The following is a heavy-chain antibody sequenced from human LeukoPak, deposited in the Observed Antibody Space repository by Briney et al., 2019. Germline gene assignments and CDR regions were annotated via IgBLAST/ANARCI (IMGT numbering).Heavy chain of an antibody. J-gene: IGHJ4*02. Sequence: SETLSLTCTVSGGSISSGGYYWSWIRQPPGKGLEWIGYIYHSGSTYYNPSLKSRVTISVDRSKNQFSLKLSSVTAADTAVYYCARDAAIAAAGRGGTDPFDYWGQGTLVTVSS. CDR3: ARDAAIAAAGRGGTDPFDY. D-gene: IGHD6-13*01. CDR2: IYHSGST. CDR1: GGSISSGGYY. V-gene: IGHV4-30-2*01.